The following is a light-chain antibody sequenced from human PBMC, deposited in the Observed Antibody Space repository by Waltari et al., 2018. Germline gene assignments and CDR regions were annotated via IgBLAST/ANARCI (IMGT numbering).Light chain of an antibody. CDR1: SLRSYY. CDR3: SSRDNSYNHLVV. CDR2: GRN. V-gene: IGLV3-19*01. J-gene: IGLJ2*01. Sequence: SSELTQDPAVSVALGQTVRITCLGDSLRSYYAAWYQQKPGQAPLLVFYGRNNRPSGIPYRFSGSNSGSTASLTFTVALAEDEADYYCSSRDNSYNHLVVFGGGTKLTVL.